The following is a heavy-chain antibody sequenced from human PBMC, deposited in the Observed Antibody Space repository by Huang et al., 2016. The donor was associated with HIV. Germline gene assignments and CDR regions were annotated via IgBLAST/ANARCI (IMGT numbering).Heavy chain of an antibody. D-gene: IGHD3-22*01. V-gene: IGHV4-34*02. Sequence: QVQLEQWGAGLLKASETLSLTCAVYGGSFSGYYWNWLRQAPGKGLEWVGEINHSGNTNYNPSLKSRVNMSVDTSKSHVSLYLTSLSAADTGTYFCARRYNSRRDYWGRGTLVTVHS. CDR1: GGSFSGYY. CDR3: ARRYNSRRDY. J-gene: IGHJ4*02. CDR2: INHSGNT.